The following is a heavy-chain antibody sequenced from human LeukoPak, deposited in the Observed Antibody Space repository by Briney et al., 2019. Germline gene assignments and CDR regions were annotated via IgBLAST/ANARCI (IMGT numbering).Heavy chain of an antibody. J-gene: IGHJ4*02. V-gene: IGHV4-39*01. CDR1: GGSISSSRCF. CDR2: IYYNGTT. Sequence: SETLSLPCTLSGGSISSSRCFWAWIRQPPGRGLEWIGSIYYNGTTYYSPSLKRQLTISVDTSKNQFSLNLNSVTAADTDVYYCGEVVLGNYYFDYWGQGTLVTVSS. D-gene: IGHD2-8*02. CDR3: GEVVLGNYYFDY.